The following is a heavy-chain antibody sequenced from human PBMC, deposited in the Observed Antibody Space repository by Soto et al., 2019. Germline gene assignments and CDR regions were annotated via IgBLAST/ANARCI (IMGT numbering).Heavy chain of an antibody. V-gene: IGHV1-8*01. Sequence: QVQLVQSGAEVKKPGASVKVSCKDSGYTFTSYDINWVRQATGQGLESMGWMNPNSGNTGYAQKFQGVVTMTRNTSISTAYMELSSLRSEDTAVYYCARGLTSRRAADDWFDPWGQGTLVTVSS. D-gene: IGHD2-15*01. CDR1: GYTFTSYD. CDR2: MNPNSGNT. J-gene: IGHJ5*02. CDR3: ARGLTSRRAADDWFDP.